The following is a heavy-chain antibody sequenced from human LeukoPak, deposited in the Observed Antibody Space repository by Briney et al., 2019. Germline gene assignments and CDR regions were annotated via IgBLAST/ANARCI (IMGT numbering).Heavy chain of an antibody. CDR1: GGSISSYY. D-gene: IGHD3-16*02. J-gene: IGHJ4*02. CDR3: ATTDYDYVWGSYRYFDY. Sequence: SETLSLTCTVSGGSISSYYWSWIRQPAGKGLEWIGRIYTSGGTNYNPSLKSRVTMSIDTSKNQFSLKLSSVTAADTAVYYCATTDYDYVWGSYRYFDYWGQGTQVTVSS. CDR2: IYTSGGT. V-gene: IGHV4-4*07.